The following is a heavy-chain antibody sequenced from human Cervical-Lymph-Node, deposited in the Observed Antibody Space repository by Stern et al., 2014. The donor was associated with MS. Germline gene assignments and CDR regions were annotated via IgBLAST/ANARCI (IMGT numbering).Heavy chain of an antibody. CDR2: IYPYDSDT. CDR1: GYSFTIYY. Sequence: EVQLVQSGAELKKPGESLKISCKLSGYSFTIYYIAWVRQMPGKGLEWMGVIYPYDSDTTYRPSFQGQVTISADKSITTAYLQWSSLRASDTAMYYCARHVQGFDYWGQGTLVTVSS. V-gene: IGHV5-51*01. J-gene: IGHJ4*02. CDR3: ARHVQGFDY.